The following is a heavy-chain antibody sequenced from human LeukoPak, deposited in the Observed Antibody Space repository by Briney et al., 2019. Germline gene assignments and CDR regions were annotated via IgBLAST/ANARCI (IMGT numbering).Heavy chain of an antibody. J-gene: IGHJ5*02. V-gene: IGHV1-2*02. D-gene: IGHD3-10*01. CDR2: INPDSGDT. CDR1: AYTFTAYY. CDR3: ARDQGGPITARGHNWFDP. Sequence: GASVKVSCKASAYTFTAYYMHWVRQAPGQGLDWMGWINPDSGDTNYSQKFQGRVTMTRDTSIGTAYMELSRLRSDDTAIYYCARDQGGPITARGHNWFDPWGQGTLVTVS.